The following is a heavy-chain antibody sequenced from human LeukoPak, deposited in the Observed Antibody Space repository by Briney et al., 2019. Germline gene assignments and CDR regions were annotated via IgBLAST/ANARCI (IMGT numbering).Heavy chain of an antibody. D-gene: IGHD3-10*01. CDR3: AAHTYYYSSGSFGH. Sequence: GGSLRLSCAASGFTVSSNYMSWVRQAPGKGLEWVSVIYSGGSTYYADSVKGRFTISRDNSKNTLYLQMNSLRAEDTAVYYCAAHTYYYSSGSFGHWGQGTLVTVSS. J-gene: IGHJ4*02. CDR1: GFTVSSNY. V-gene: IGHV3-66*01. CDR2: IYSGGST.